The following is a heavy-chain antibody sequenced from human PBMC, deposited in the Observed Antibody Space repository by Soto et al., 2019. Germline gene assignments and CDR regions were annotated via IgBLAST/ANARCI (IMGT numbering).Heavy chain of an antibody. CDR3: AKLSDAAMDSYYYYGMDV. CDR1: GFTFSSCA. CDR2: ISGSGGST. V-gene: IGHV3-23*01. Sequence: PGGSLRLSCAASGFTFSSCAMSWVRQAPGKGLEWVSAISGSGGSTYYADSVKGRFTISRDNSKNTLYLQMNSLRAEDTAVYYCAKLSDAAMDSYYYYGMDVWGQGTTVTVSS. D-gene: IGHD5-18*01. J-gene: IGHJ6*02.